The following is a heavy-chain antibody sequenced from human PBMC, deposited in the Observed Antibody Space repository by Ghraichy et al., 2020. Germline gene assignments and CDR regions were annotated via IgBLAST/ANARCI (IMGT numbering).Heavy chain of an antibody. V-gene: IGHV4-59*01. CDR2: VYHIGTT. CDR3: ARCSSCYYYFDP. D-gene: IGHD6-13*01. Sequence: IGYVYHIGTTSYNPSLKSRATMSVATSKNQFSLRLRSVTAADTAVYYCARCSSCYYYFDPWGQGTPVTVSS. J-gene: IGHJ4*02.